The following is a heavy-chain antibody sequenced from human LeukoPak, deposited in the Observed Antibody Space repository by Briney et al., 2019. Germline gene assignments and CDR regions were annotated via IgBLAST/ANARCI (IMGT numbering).Heavy chain of an antibody. Sequence: ASVKVSCKTSGYTFTDYNVYWVRQAPEQGLEWMGWINPKTGGTIYAQRFQGRVTMTKDTSITTAYVELRSLRFDDTAVYYCARRFCSGGSCIPDFWGQGTLVTVSS. J-gene: IGHJ4*02. CDR1: GYTFTDYN. D-gene: IGHD2-15*01. V-gene: IGHV1-2*02. CDR3: ARRFCSGGSCIPDF. CDR2: INPKTGGT.